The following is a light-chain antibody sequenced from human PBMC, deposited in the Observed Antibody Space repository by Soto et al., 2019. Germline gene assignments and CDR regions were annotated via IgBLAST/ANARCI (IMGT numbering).Light chain of an antibody. CDR2: AAS. J-gene: IGKJ4*01. CDR3: QQYYSYPQVT. Sequence: AIRMTQSPSSFSASTGDRVTITCRASQGISSYLAWYQQKPGKAPNLLIYAASTLQSGVPSRFSGSESGTDFTLTISCLQSEDFATYFCQQYYSYPQVTFGGGTKVEIK. CDR1: QGISSY. V-gene: IGKV1-8*01.